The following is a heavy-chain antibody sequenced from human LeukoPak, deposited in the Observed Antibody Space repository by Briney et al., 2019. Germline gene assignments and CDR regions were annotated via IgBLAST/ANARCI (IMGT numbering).Heavy chain of an antibody. Sequence: GGSLRLSCAASGFTLSSYWMSWVRQAPGKGLEWVANIKEDGSEKYYVDSVKGRFAISRDNAKNSLYLQMNSLRAEDTAVYYCADGEGRPLNYWGRGILVTVSS. J-gene: IGHJ4*02. CDR1: GFTLSSYW. V-gene: IGHV3-7*01. CDR2: IKEDGSEK. CDR3: ADGEGRPLNY. D-gene: IGHD3-3*01.